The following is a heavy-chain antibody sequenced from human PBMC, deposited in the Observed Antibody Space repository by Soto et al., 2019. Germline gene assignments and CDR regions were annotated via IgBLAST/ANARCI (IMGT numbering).Heavy chain of an antibody. J-gene: IGHJ4*02. CDR2: INAGNGNT. V-gene: IGHV1-3*05. CDR1: GYTFTSYA. Sequence: QVQLVQSGAEEKKPGASVKVSCKASGYTFTSYAMHWVRQAPGQRLEWMGWINAGNGNTKYSQKFQGRVTITRDTSASTAYMELSSLRSEDTAVYYCARERGGAAAGPFDYWGQGTLVTVSS. CDR3: ARERGGAAAGPFDY. D-gene: IGHD6-13*01.